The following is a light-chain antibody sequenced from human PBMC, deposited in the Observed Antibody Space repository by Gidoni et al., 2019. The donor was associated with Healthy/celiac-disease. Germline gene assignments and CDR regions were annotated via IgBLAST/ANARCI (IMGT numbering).Light chain of an antibody. Sequence: DIQMTQSPSSLSASVGDRVTITCRASQSISSYLNWYQQKPGKAPKLLIYAASSLQSGVPSRFSGSGSGTDFTLTISSLQPEDFATYYCQQSYSTLYTFGQGPKLEFK. V-gene: IGKV1-39*01. CDR3: QQSYSTLYT. CDR2: AAS. J-gene: IGKJ2*01. CDR1: QSISSY.